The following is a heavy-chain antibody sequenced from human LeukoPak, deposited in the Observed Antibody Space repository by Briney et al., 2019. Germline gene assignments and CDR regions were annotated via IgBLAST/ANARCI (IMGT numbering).Heavy chain of an antibody. V-gene: IGHV3-11*06. J-gene: IGHJ4*02. CDR1: GFTFSDYY. D-gene: IGHD3-10*01. CDR3: ARSLLWFGENYFDY. CDR2: ISSSSSYT. Sequence: GGSLRLSCAPAGFTFSDYYMSWIRQAPGKGLEWVSYISSSSSYTNYADSVKDRFTISRDNAKNSLYLQMNSLRAEDTAVYYCARSLLWFGENYFDYWGQGTLVTVSS.